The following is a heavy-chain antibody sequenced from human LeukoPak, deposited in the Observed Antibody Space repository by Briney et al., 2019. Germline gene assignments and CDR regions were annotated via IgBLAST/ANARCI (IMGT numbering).Heavy chain of an antibody. CDR1: GFILSSNA. Sequence: PGGSLRLSCAASGFILSSNAMSWVRQAPGKGLEWVTNIWYDGSNKYYADSVKGRFTISRDNSKNTLYLQMNSLRAEDTAVYYCARGLFNYDNSGLNYWGQGTRVTVSS. J-gene: IGHJ4*02. D-gene: IGHD3-22*01. CDR3: ARGLFNYDNSGLNY. V-gene: IGHV3-33*08. CDR2: IWYDGSNK.